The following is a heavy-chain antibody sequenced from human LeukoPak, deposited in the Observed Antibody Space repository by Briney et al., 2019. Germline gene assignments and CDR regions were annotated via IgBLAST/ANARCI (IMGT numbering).Heavy chain of an antibody. CDR3: ARHASVSGNWPRPLDY. CDR2: IYYSGST. Sequence: SETLSLTCTVSGGSISSSSYYWGWVRQPPGKGLERIANIYYSGSTYYSPSLRSRVTISVDTSKNQFSLKLTSVTAADTAVYYCARHASVSGNWPRPLDYWGQGSLVTVSS. J-gene: IGHJ4*02. V-gene: IGHV4-39*01. CDR1: GGSISSSSYY. D-gene: IGHD3-3*01.